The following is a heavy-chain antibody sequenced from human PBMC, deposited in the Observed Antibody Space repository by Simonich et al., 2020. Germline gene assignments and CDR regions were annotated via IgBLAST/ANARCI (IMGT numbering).Heavy chain of an antibody. J-gene: IGHJ4*02. V-gene: IGHV3-33*01. CDR2: ILYDGSNK. CDR1: GFTFSSYG. CDR3: ARERAAAGEAFDY. D-gene: IGHD6-13*01. Sequence: QVQLVESGGGVVQPGRSLRLSCAASGFTFSSYGMHWVRQAPGKGLEWVAVILYDGSNKYYADSVKGRFTISRDNSKNTLYLQMNSLRAEDTAVYYCARERAAAGEAFDYWGQGTLVTVSS.